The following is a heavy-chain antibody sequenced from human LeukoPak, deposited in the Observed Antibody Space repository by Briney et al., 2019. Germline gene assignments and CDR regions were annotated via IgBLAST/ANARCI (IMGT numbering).Heavy chain of an antibody. CDR1: GFTITNYA. CDR2: ISDSGGGT. CDR3: ARAHGDGFDL. V-gene: IGHV3-23*01. Sequence: GGSLRLSCAASGFTITNYAMTWVRQAPAKGLGWVSTISDSGGGTYYTDSAKGRFTISRDGANNTLYLQMNNLRVEDAATYYCARAHGDGFDLWGQGTMVTVSA. J-gene: IGHJ3*01.